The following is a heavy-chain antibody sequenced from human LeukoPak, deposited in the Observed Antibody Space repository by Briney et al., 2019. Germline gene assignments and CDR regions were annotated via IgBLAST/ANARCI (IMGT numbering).Heavy chain of an antibody. CDR2: ICYSGST. D-gene: IGHD1-1*01. CDR1: GGSISTYY. J-gene: IGHJ5*02. Sequence: PSETLSLTCTVSGGSISTYYWSWIRQPPGKGLEWIGYICYSGSTNYNPSLKSRVTISVDTSKNQFSLKLSSVTAADTAVYYCARGRQLDPSGQGTLVTVSS. CDR3: ARGRQLDP. V-gene: IGHV4-59*01.